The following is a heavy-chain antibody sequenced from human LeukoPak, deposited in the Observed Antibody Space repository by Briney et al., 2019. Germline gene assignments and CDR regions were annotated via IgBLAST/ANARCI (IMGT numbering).Heavy chain of an antibody. CDR1: GFTFSSYS. CDR3: AKAQNWDLEFLQH. J-gene: IGHJ1*01. Sequence: GGSLRLSCAASGFTFSSYSMNWVRQAPGKGLEWVSSISSSSSYIYYADSVKGRFTISRDNSKNTLYLQMNSLRAEDTAVYYCAKAQNWDLEFLQHWGQGTLVTVSS. CDR2: ISSSSSYI. V-gene: IGHV3-21*04. D-gene: IGHD7-27*01.